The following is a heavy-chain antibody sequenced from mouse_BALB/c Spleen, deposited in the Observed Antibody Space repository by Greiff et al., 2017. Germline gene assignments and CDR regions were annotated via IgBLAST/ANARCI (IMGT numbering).Heavy chain of an antibody. D-gene: IGHD4-1*01. Sequence: VHVKQSGPELVKPGASVKISCKASGYSFTGYYMHWVKQSHVKSLEWIGRINPYNGATSYNQNFKDKASLTVDKSSSTAYMELHSLTSEDSAVYYCARRGNWGAMDYWGQGTSVTVSS. V-gene: IGHV1-31*01. J-gene: IGHJ4*01. CDR2: INPYNGAT. CDR1: GYSFTGYY. CDR3: ARRGNWGAMDY.